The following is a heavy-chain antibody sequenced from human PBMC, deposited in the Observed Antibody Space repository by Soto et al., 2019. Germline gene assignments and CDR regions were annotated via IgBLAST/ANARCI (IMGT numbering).Heavy chain of an antibody. V-gene: IGHV1-69*13. J-gene: IGHJ3*02. CDR1: GGTFSSYA. D-gene: IGHD2-2*01. Sequence: ASVKVSCKAPGGTFSSYAISWVRQAPGQGLEWMGGIIPIFGTANYAQKFQGRVTITADESTSTAYMELSSLRSEDTAVYYCARDGGYCSSTSPRDCDAFDIWGQGTMVTVSS. CDR2: IIPIFGTA. CDR3: ARDGGYCSSTSPRDCDAFDI.